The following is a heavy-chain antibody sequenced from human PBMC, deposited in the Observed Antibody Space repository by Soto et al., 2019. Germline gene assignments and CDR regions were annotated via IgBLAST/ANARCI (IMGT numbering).Heavy chain of an antibody. V-gene: IGHV2-70*11. CDR1: GFSLSTSGRC. Sequence: SGPTLVNPTQTLTLTCTFSGFSLSTSGRCVSWIRQPPGKALEWLARIDWDDDKYYSTSLKTRLTISKDTSKNQVVLTMTNMDPVDTATYYCARTTGYSSGWYGAFDIWGQGTMVTVSS. CDR3: ARTTGYSSGWYGAFDI. J-gene: IGHJ3*02. D-gene: IGHD6-19*01. CDR2: IDWDDDK.